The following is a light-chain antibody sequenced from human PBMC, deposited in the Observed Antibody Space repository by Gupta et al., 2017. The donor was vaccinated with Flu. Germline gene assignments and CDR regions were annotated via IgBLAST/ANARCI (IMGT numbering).Light chain of an antibody. CDR1: QSVLYSSNNKNY. J-gene: IGKJ1*01. Sequence: DIVMTQSPDSLAVSLGEGATINCKSSQSVLYSSNNKNYLAWYQQKPGQPPQLLIYCVSTRESGVPARFSGSGSGTDFTLTNSSLQAEDVAVYYCQKYDIPPPWTFGQGTKVEIK. CDR2: CVS. CDR3: QKYDIPPPWT. V-gene: IGKV4-1*01.